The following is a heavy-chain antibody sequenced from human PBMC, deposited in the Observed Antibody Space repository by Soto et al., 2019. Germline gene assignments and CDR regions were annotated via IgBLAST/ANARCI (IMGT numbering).Heavy chain of an antibody. CDR1: GGSFSGYY. J-gene: IGHJ6*02. D-gene: IGHD2-8*01. CDR2: INHSGST. CDR3: ARPDYCTNGVCPSRDYYYYYGMDV. Sequence: SETLSLTCAVYGGSFSGYYWSWIRQPPGKGLEWIGEINHSGSTNYNPSLKSRVTISVDTSKNQFSLKLSSVTAADTAVYYCARPDYCTNGVCPSRDYYYYYGMDVWGQGTTVTVSS. V-gene: IGHV4-34*01.